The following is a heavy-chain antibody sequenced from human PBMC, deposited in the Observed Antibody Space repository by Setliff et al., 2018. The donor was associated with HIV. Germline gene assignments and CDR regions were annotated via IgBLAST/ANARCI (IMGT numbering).Heavy chain of an antibody. V-gene: IGHV4-4*07. CDR3: ARGSGGWYIDNWFDP. CDR1: GGSINNYY. CDR2: IYTRGST. Sequence: SETLSLTCTVSGGSINNYYWSWIRQPAGKGLEWIGHIYTRGSTNYNPSLKSRVTISVDTSKNQFSLKLSSVTAADTAVYYCARGSGGWYIDNWFDPWGQGTLVTVSS. J-gene: IGHJ5*02. D-gene: IGHD6-19*01.